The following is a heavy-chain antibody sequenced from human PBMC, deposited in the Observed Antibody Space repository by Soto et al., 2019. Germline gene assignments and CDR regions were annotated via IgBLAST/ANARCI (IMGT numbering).Heavy chain of an antibody. CDR1: GFTFDSPYSHG. J-gene: IGHJ6*02. V-gene: IGHV3-13*01. CDR2: IGTAGDT. D-gene: IGHD6-13*01. CDR3: ARAASSSWYGDYYYGMDV. Sequence: PGGSLRLSCAASGFTFDSPYSHGMSWVRQSPGKGPEWVSAIGTAGDTYYPGSVKGRFTISRENAKNSLYLQMNSLRAGDTAVYYCARAASSSWYGDYYYGMDVWGQGTTVTVSS.